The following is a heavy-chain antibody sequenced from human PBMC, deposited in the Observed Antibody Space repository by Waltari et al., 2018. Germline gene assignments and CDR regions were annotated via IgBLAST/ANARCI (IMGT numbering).Heavy chain of an antibody. V-gene: IGHV3-53*01. D-gene: IGHD6-19*01. Sequence: EVQVVESGGGLLQPGGSLRLSCAASGFTVSRNYMTWVRQAPGKGLGWVSVICVAGSTYYGDSVKGRFTISREDSKNTVYLQRSGLRAEDTAGYYCARTIAVASTWYFDVWGRGTLVTVSS. J-gene: IGHJ2*01. CDR1: GFTVSRNY. CDR2: ICVAGST. CDR3: ARTIAVASTWYFDV.